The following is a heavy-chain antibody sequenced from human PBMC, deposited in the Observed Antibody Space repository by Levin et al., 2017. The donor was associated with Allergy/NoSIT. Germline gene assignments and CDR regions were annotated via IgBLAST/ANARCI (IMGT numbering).Heavy chain of an antibody. CDR1: GFSLSTSGVG. Sequence: SGPTLVKPTQTLTLTCTFSGFSLSTSGVGVGWIRQPPGKALEWLALIYWNDDKRYSPSLKSRLTITKDTSKNQVVLTMTNMDPVDTATYYCAHIIKAKVGATTFDYWGQGTLVTVSS. CDR2: IYWNDDK. V-gene: IGHV2-5*01. J-gene: IGHJ4*02. CDR3: AHIIKAKVGATTFDY. D-gene: IGHD1-26*01.